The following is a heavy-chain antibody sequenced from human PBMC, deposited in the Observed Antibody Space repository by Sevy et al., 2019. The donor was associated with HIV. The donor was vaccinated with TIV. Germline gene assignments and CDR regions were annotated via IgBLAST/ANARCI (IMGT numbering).Heavy chain of an antibody. V-gene: IGHV3-33*01. CDR1: GFTFSSYG. J-gene: IGHJ6*02. CDR2: IWYDGSNK. CDR3: ARAPRSYSSSSDYYYYYGMDV. D-gene: IGHD6-6*01. Sequence: GGSLRLSCAASGFTFSSYGMHWVRQAPGKGLEWVAVIWYDGSNKYYADSVKGRFTISRDNSKNTLYLQMNSLRAEDMAVYYCARAPRSYSSSSDYYYYYGMDVWGQGTTVTVSS.